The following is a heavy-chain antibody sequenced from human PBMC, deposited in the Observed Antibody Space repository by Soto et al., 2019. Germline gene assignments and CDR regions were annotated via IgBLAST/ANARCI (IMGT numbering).Heavy chain of an antibody. CDR1: GFSLSTSGVG. D-gene: IGHD3-9*01. CDR2: IYWDDDK. V-gene: IGHV2-5*02. J-gene: IGHJ5*02. CDR3: AHSLGTYYDILTGYNWFDP. Sequence: QITLKESGPTLVKPTQTLTLTCTFSGFSLSTSGVGVGWIRQPPGKALEWLALIYWDDDKRYSPSLKSRLTITKDTSKNQVVLTMTNMYPVDTATYCCAHSLGTYYDILTGYNWFDPWGQGTLVTVSS.